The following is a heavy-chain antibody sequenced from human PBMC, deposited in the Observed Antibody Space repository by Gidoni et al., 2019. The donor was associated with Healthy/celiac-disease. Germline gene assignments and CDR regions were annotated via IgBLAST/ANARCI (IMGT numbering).Heavy chain of an antibody. CDR2: IYSGGST. CDR3: ARETMVRGVDY. J-gene: IGHJ4*02. D-gene: IGHD3-10*01. V-gene: IGHV3-66*01. Sequence: EVQLVESGGGLVQPGGSLRLSCAASGFTVSSNYMSWVRQAPGKGLEWVAVIYSGGSTYYADSVKGRFTISRDNSKNTLYLQMNSLRAEDTAVYYCARETMVRGVDYWGQGTLVTVSS. CDR1: GFTVSSNY.